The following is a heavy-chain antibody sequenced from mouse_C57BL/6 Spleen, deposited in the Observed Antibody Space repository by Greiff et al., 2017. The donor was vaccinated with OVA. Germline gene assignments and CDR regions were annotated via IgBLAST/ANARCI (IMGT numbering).Heavy chain of an antibody. V-gene: IGHV1-26*01. Sequence: VQLQQSGPELVKPGASVKISCKASGYTFTDYYMNWVKQSDGKSLEWIGDINPNNGGTSYNQKFKGKATLTVDKSSSTAYMELRSLTSEDSAVYYCARGPHYYGSRDYAMDYWGQGTSVTVSS. CDR2: INPNNGGT. J-gene: IGHJ4*01. CDR1: GYTFTDYY. CDR3: ARGPHYYGSRDYAMDY. D-gene: IGHD1-1*01.